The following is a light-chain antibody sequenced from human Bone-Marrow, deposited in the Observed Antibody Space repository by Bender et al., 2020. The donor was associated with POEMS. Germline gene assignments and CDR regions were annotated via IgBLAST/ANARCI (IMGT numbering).Light chain of an antibody. J-gene: IGLJ3*02. CDR2: GND. CDR3: SACDGILNGGV. CDR1: SSNIGGNA. V-gene: IGLV1-44*01. Sequence: QYVLTPPPSASGTPGQRVTISCSGSSSNIGGNAVNWWQQLPGTAPKLHIYGNDHRPSGVPHRFSGSKSGTSASLAISGLQAEDEADYYCSACDGILNGGVFGGGTELTVL.